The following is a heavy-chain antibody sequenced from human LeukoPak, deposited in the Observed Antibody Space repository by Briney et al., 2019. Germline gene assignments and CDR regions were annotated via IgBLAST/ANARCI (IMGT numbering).Heavy chain of an antibody. CDR2: IYISGSP. V-gene: IGHV4-4*07. CDR1: GGSISSHD. D-gene: IGHD5-12*01. Sequence: PSETLSLTCTVSGGSISSHDWTWIRQPAGKGLEWIGRIYISGSPNYNPSLKSRVTMSVDTSKNQFSLKLSSVTAADTAVYYCARGGYSGNDWNHWSQGTLVTVSS. J-gene: IGHJ5*02. CDR3: ARGGYSGNDWNH.